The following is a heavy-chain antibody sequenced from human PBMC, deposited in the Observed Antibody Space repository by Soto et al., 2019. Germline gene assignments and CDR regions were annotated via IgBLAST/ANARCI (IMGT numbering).Heavy chain of an antibody. CDR3: AKAAARLVDYYYMDV. CDR2: ISNGAGRT. Sequence: PGGSLRLSCAASGFTFSAYPMIWVRQAPGKGLEWVSTISNGAGRTFYADSVKGRFTISRDNSKNTLYLQMNSLRAEDTAVYYCAKAAARLVDYYYMDVWGKGTTVTVSS. CDR1: GFTFSAYP. V-gene: IGHV3-23*01. J-gene: IGHJ6*03.